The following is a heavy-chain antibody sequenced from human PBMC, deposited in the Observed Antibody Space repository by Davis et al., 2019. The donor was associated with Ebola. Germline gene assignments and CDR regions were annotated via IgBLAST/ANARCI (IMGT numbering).Heavy chain of an antibody. J-gene: IGHJ3*02. CDR3: ARSLSIAALHDAFDI. V-gene: IGHV3-30-3*01. CDR1: GFTFSSYA. D-gene: IGHD6-6*01. Sequence: GESLKTSCAASGFTFSSYAMHWVRQAPGKGLEWVAVISYDGSNKYYADSVKGRFTISRDNSKNTLYLQMTSLRAEDTAVYYCARSLSIAALHDAFDIWGQGTMVTVSS. CDR2: ISYDGSNK.